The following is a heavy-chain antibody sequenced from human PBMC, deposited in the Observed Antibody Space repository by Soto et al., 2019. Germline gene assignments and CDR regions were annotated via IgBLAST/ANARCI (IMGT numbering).Heavy chain of an antibody. J-gene: IGHJ6*02. CDR1: EFTFSNYG. CDR3: ARDDEYSGNGMDV. Sequence: QVQLVESGGGVVQPGRSLRLSCAASEFTFSNYGMHWVRQAPGKGLEWVAVILNDGSNRYHADSVKDRFTISRDNSKNTLXLQMNSLRAEDTAVYYCARDDEYSGNGMDVWGQGTTVTVS. D-gene: IGHD3-10*01. V-gene: IGHV3-33*01. CDR2: ILNDGSNR.